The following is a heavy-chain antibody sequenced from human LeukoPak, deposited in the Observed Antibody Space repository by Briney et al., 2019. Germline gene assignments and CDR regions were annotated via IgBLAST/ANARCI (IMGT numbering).Heavy chain of an antibody. J-gene: IGHJ6*03. D-gene: IGHD5-18*01. CDR1: GFSFSIFA. V-gene: IGHV3-30*02. Sequence: GGSLRLSCAASGFSFSIFAMHWVRQAPGKGLEWVAFIRYDGNNKYYAGSVKGRFTISRDDSKNTLYLQMNSLKTEDTAVYYCQTAMVTVDYYMDVWGRGTTVTVSS. CDR2: IRYDGNNK. CDR3: QTAMVTVDYYMDV.